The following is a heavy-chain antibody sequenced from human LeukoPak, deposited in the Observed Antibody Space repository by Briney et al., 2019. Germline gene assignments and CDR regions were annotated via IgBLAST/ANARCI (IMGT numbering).Heavy chain of an antibody. CDR2: INPSGGST. V-gene: IGHV1-46*01. D-gene: IGHD3-10*01. CDR3: ARVRGNYYGMDV. CDR1: GYTITSYY. J-gene: IGHJ6*02. Sequence: ASVKDSCKASGYTITSYYMYWVRQAPGQGLEWMGVINPSGGSTDYAQKFQCRVTMTRDTSTSTVYMELSSLRSEDTAVYYCARVRGNYYGMDVWGQGTTVTVSS.